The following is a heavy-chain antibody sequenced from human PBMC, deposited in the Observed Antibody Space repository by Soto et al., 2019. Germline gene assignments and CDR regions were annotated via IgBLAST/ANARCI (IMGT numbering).Heavy chain of an antibody. J-gene: IGHJ5*02. CDR2: IYYSGST. Sequence: ASETLSLTCTVSGGSISSYYWSWIRQPPGKGLEWIGYIYYSGSTNYNPSLKSRVTISVDTSKNQFSLKLSSVTAADTAVYYCARLEYYDILTGPTGWFDPWGQGTLVTVS. V-gene: IGHV4-59*08. CDR1: GGSISSYY. CDR3: ARLEYYDILTGPTGWFDP. D-gene: IGHD3-9*01.